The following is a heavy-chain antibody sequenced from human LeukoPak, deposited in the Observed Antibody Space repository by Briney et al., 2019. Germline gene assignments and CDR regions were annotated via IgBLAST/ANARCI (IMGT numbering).Heavy chain of an antibody. CDR1: GFTFSSYA. Sequence: QAGGSLRLSCAASGFTFSSYAMSWVRQAPGKGLEWVSAISGSGGSTYYADSVKGRFTISIDNSKNTLDLQMNSLRAEDTTVYYCAKDHTYYSSCWFGYWGQGTLVTVSS. D-gene: IGHD6-19*01. CDR2: ISGSGGST. CDR3: AKDHTYYSSCWFGY. V-gene: IGHV3-23*01. J-gene: IGHJ5*01.